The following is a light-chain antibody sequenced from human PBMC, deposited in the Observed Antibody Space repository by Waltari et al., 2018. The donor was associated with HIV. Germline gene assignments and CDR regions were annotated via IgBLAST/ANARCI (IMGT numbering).Light chain of an antibody. J-gene: IGLJ3*02. V-gene: IGLV4-69*01. CDR2: LNNDGSP. CDR3: QTWGTGIWV. CDR1: SGHSSYA. Sequence: QLVLTQSPSASASLGASVKLTCTLSSGHSSYAIAWHQQQPEKGSRYLMKLNNDGSPSKGDGTPDRFSGASSGAERYLTISSLQSEDEADYYCQTWGTGIWVFGGGTKLTVL.